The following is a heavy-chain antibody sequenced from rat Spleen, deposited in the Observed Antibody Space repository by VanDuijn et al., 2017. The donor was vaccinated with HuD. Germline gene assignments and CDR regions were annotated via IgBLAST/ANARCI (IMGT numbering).Heavy chain of an antibody. V-gene: IGHV5S23*01. CDR2: ISPSGGST. D-gene: IGHD1-11*01. CDR1: GFTFNNYW. Sequence: EVQLVESDGGLVQPGRSLRLSCVASGFTFNNYWMSWVRQAPTKGLEWVASISPSGGSTYYPDSVKGRFTISRDNAKSTLYLQMDSLRSEDTATYYCARHSDGGYSPYWYFDFWGPGTMVTVSS. CDR3: ARHSDGGYSPYWYFDF. J-gene: IGHJ1*01.